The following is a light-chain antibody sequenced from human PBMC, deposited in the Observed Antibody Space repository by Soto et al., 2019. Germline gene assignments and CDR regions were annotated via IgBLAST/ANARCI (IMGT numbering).Light chain of an antibody. Sequence: LTQPASVSGSPGQSIAISCTGTSSDVGGYDYVSWYQQQPDKAPKLMIYEVTQRPSGVSNRFSGSKSGNTASLTISGLQAEDEADYYCSSHTSGSTRVFGTGTKVTVL. CDR2: EVT. CDR3: SSHTSGSTRV. V-gene: IGLV2-14*01. CDR1: SSDVGGYDY. J-gene: IGLJ1*01.